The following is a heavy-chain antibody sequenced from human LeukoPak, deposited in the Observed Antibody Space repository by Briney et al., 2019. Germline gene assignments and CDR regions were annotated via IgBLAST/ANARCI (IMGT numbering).Heavy chain of an antibody. V-gene: IGHV3-7*01. Sequence: GGSLRLSCAASGFTFSSYAMTWVRQAPGKGVEYVANIKQDGGQKYYVDSVMGRFTISRDNAKNSLYLQMNSLRADDTAVYYCARDRRVGGWGGAFDIWGQGTKVTVSS. CDR3: ARDRRVGGWGGAFDI. CDR1: GFTFSSYA. J-gene: IGHJ3*02. CDR2: IKQDGGQK. D-gene: IGHD2-21*01.